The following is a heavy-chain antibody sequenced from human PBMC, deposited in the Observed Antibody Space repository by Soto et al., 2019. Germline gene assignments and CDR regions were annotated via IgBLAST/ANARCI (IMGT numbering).Heavy chain of an antibody. D-gene: IGHD3-9*01. CDR3: ARVPRYYDILTGYTTYYYYYGMDV. J-gene: IGHJ6*02. V-gene: IGHV1-69*12. CDR1: GGTFSSYA. Sequence: QVQLVQSGAEVKKPGSSVKVSCKASGGTFSSYAISWVRQAPGQGLEWMGGIIPIFGTANYAQKFQGRVTLTADEPTSTAYMELSSLRSEDTAVYYCARVPRYYDILTGYTTYYYYYGMDVWGQGTTVTVSS. CDR2: IIPIFGTA.